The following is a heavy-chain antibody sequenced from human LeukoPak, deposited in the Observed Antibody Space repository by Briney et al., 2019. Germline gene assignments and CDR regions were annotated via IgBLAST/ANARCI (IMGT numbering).Heavy chain of an antibody. V-gene: IGHV3-23*01. D-gene: IGHD3-22*01. CDR1: GFTFSSYA. CDR2: ISGSGGST. Sequence: GGSLRLSCAASGFTFSSYAMSWVRQAPGKGLEWVSAISGSGGSTYYADSVKGRFTISRDNSKNTLYLQMNSLRAEDTAVYYCAKEGYDSSGYQLYYFDYWGQGTLVTVSS. J-gene: IGHJ4*02. CDR3: AKEGYDSSGYQLYYFDY.